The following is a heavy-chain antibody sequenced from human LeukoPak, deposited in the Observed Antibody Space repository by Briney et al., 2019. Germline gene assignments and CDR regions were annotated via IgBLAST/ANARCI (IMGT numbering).Heavy chain of an antibody. V-gene: IGHV1-46*01. D-gene: IGHD5-18*01. CDR3: ALLDTAMGRAFDY. Sequence: ASVTVSCKASGYTFTSYYMHWVRQAPGQGLEWMGIINPSGGSTSYAQKFQGRVTMTRDTSTSTVYMELSSLRSEDTAVYYCALLDTAMGRAFDYWGQGTLVTVSS. J-gene: IGHJ4*02. CDR1: GYTFTSYY. CDR2: INPSGGST.